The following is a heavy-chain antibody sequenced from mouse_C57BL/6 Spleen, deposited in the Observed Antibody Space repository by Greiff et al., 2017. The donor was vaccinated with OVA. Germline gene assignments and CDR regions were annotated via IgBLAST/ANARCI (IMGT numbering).Heavy chain of an antibody. J-gene: IGHJ3*01. Sequence: QVQLQQSGTELVKPGASVKLSCKASGYTFTSYCMHWVKQRPGQGLEWIGNINPSNGGTNYNEKFKSKATLTVDKSSSTAYMQLSSLTSEDSAVYYCARDYYGSSWFAYWGQGTLVTVSA. D-gene: IGHD1-1*01. CDR3: ARDYYGSSWFAY. CDR2: INPSNGGT. CDR1: GYTFTSYC. V-gene: IGHV1-53*01.